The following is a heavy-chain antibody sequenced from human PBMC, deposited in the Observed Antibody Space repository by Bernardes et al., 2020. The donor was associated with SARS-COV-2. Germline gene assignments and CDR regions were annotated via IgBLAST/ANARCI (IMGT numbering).Heavy chain of an antibody. D-gene: IGHD4-4*01. Sequence: GGSLRPSCAASGFTFRSYAMSWVPQAPGEGREWGSAIRGSGGSTNYADSVKGRFTISRDNSKNTLYLQMNSLRAEDTAVYYCAKDQVPTTVTTYYYYGMDVWGQGTTVTVSS. V-gene: IGHV3-23*01. CDR1: GFTFRSYA. CDR2: IRGSGGST. J-gene: IGHJ6*02. CDR3: AKDQVPTTVTTYYYYGMDV.